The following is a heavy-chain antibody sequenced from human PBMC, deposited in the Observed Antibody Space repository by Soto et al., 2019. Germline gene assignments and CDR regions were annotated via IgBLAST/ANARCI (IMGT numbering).Heavy chain of an antibody. V-gene: IGHV1-18*04. CDR3: ARNWSASGMDV. D-gene: IGHD1-1*01. CDR2: ISNSRNYK. J-gene: IGHJ6*02. CDR1: GYIFTSYG. Sequence: GASVKVSCKASGYIFTSYGISWVRQAPGQGLEWMGWISNSRNYKHSAQKFQGRVTLTADTSTTTAYMELRSLTSDDTAVYYCARNWSASGMDVWGQGTTVTVSS.